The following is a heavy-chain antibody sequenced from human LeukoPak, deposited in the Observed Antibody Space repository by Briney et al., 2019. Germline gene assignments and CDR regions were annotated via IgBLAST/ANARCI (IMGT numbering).Heavy chain of an antibody. Sequence: GGSLRLSCVVSGFTVSNNYMKWVRQAPGKGLEWVADMSPDGSDKAYVDSVKGRLTITRDNAKQSLYLQMDSLTAEDTAVYYCVTSWCRQQRDYWGQGTLVTVSS. D-gene: IGHD2-8*01. CDR2: MSPDGSDK. J-gene: IGHJ4*02. V-gene: IGHV3-7*01. CDR1: GFTVSNNY. CDR3: VTSWCRQQRDY.